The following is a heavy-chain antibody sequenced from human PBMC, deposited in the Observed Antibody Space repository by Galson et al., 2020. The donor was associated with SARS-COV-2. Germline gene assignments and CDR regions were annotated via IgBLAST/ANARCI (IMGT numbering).Heavy chain of an antibody. CDR3: ARTTYYYDSSGYSYYYYGMDV. Sequence: GGSLRLSCAASGFTFSSYSMNWVRQAPGKGLEWVSYISSSSSTIYYADSVKGRFTISRDNAKNSLYLQMNSLRAEDTAVYYCARTTYYYDSSGYSYYYYGMDVWGQGTTVTVSS. D-gene: IGHD3-22*01. V-gene: IGHV3-48*04. J-gene: IGHJ6*02. CDR1: GFTFSSYS. CDR2: ISSSSSTI.